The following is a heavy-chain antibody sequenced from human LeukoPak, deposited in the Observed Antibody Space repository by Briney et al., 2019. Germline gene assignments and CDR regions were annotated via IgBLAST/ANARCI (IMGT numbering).Heavy chain of an antibody. D-gene: IGHD6-13*01. CDR1: GFTFTNFW. CDR3: ATAPAAADSS. CDR2: INRDGTKT. V-gene: IGHV3-7*01. Sequence: GGSLRLSCAASGFTFTNFWMTWVRQSPGKGLEWVANINRDGTKTTYVDSVKVRFTISRDNAKNSLFLHMSSLRAEDTAVYYCATAPAAADSSWGQGTLVAVSS. J-gene: IGHJ5*02.